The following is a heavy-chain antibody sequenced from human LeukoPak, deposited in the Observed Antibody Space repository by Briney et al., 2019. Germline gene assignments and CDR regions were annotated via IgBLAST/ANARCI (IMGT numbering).Heavy chain of an antibody. CDR3: AKVEYSSGWFRGAFDI. J-gene: IGHJ3*02. CDR1: GFTFYDYA. D-gene: IGHD6-19*01. Sequence: PGGSLRLSCAASGFTFYDYAMHWVRQAPGKGLEWVSGISWNSGSIGYADSVKGRFTISRDNAKNSLYLQMNSLRAEDTALYYCAKVEYSSGWFRGAFDIWGQGTMVTVSS. V-gene: IGHV3-9*01. CDR2: ISWNSGSI.